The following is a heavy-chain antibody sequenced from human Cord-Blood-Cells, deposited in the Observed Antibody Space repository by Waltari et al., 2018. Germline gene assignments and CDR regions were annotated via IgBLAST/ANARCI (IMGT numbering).Heavy chain of an antibody. CDR3: ARRGYCSGGSCYGLYYFDY. V-gene: IGHV4-39*01. CDR2: IYYSGST. D-gene: IGHD2-15*01. Sequence: QLQLQESGPGVVKPSETLSLTCTFSGGSISSSSYYWCWVRPPPGKGLEWIGSIYYSGSTYYDPSLKSRVTISVDTSKNQFSLKLSSVTAADTAVYYCARRGYCSGGSCYGLYYFDYWGQGTLVTVSS. J-gene: IGHJ4*02. CDR1: GGSISSSSYY.